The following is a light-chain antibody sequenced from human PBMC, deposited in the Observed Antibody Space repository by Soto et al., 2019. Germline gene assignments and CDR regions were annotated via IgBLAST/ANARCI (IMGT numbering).Light chain of an antibody. Sequence: DIVVTQSPDSLAVSLGERAAINCKSSQSVLYSSNNKNYLAWYQQKPGQPPKLLIYWASTRESGVPDRFSGSGSGTDFTLTISNLQAEDVAVYYFQQYYHAPTWTFGQGTKVEIK. CDR2: WAS. J-gene: IGKJ1*01. CDR3: QQYYHAPTWT. CDR1: QSVLYSSNNKNY. V-gene: IGKV4-1*01.